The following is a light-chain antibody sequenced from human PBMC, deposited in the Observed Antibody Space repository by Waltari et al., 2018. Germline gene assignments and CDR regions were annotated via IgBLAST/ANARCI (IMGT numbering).Light chain of an antibody. CDR2: GAS. V-gene: IGKV3-20*01. J-gene: IGKJ1*01. CDR3: QHYLRLPAT. CDR1: QSVTRT. Sequence: EIVLTQSPGTLSLSPGERATLSCRASQSVTRTLAWYQQKPGQAPRLLIYGASNRATGIPDRFSGSGSGTDFSLTISRLEPEDFAVYYGQHYLRLPATFGQGTKVEIK.